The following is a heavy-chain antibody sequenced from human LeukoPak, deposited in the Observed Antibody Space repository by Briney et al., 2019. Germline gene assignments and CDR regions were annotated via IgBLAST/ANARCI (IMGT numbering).Heavy chain of an antibody. CDR1: GGTFSSYT. V-gene: IGHV1-69*02. CDR3: ARQRGSGSYYTAFDI. J-gene: IGHJ3*02. D-gene: IGHD3-10*01. Sequence: SVKVSCKASGGTFSSYTISLVRQAPGQGLEWIGRIIPILGIANYAQKFQGRVTITADKSTSTAYMELSSLRSEDTAVYYCARQRGSGSYYTAFDIWGQGTMVTVSS. CDR2: IIPILGIA.